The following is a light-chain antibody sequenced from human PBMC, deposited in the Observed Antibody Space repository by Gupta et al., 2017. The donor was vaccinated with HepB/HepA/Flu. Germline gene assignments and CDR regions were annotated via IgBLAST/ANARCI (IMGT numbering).Light chain of an antibody. CDR1: SRDIGADDS. J-gene: IGLJ2*01. Sequence: QSALTQPASVSGSPGQSTTISCPGTSRDIGADDSVSWYQQYPGKAPKLLIYDVAARPSGISTRFSGSKSGNTASLTISGLQTEDEAAYFCSSFTSTLTLVVFGGGTKLTVL. V-gene: IGLV2-14*03. CDR2: DVA. CDR3: SSFTSTLTLVV.